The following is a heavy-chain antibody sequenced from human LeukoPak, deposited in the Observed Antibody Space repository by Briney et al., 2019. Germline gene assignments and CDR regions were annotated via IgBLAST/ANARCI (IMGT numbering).Heavy chain of an antibody. J-gene: IGHJ1*01. CDR1: GFTFSAYS. V-gene: IGHV3-21*01. CDR2: ISSSSRHK. D-gene: IGHD4-17*01. CDR3: VRDMNTVTTSYLQH. Sequence: PGGSLRLSCAGSGFTFSAYSMNWVRQAPGKGLELVSSISSSSRHKYYADSVKGRFTISRDDAENSLYLQMNSLRVDDTAVYYCVRDMNTVTTSYLQHWGQGTPVTVSS.